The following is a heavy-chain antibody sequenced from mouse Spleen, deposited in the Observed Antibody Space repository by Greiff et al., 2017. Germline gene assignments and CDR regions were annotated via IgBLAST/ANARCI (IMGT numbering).Heavy chain of an antibody. Sequence: QVQLQQSGAELVRPGTSVKVSCKASGYAFTNYLIEWVKQRPGQGLEWIGVINPGSGGTNYNEKFKGKATLTADKSSSTAYMQLSSLTSDDSAVYFCARSRLGRMGDFDYWGQGTTLTVSS. CDR2: INPGSGGT. D-gene: IGHD4-1*01. J-gene: IGHJ2*01. V-gene: IGHV1-54*01. CDR1: GYAFTNYL. CDR3: ARSRLGRMGDFDY.